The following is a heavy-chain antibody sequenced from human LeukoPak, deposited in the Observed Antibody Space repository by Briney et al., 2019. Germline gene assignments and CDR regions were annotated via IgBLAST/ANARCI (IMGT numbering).Heavy chain of an antibody. D-gene: IGHD2-15*01. CDR1: GGTFSSYA. CDR3: ARDGSGLYYFDY. Sequence: GASVKVSCKASGGTFSSYAISWVRQAPGQGLEWMGGIIPIFGTANYAQKFQGRVTITADKSTSTAYMELSSLRSEDTAVYYCARDGSGLYYFDYRGQGTLVTVSS. V-gene: IGHV1-69*06. CDR2: IIPIFGTA. J-gene: IGHJ4*02.